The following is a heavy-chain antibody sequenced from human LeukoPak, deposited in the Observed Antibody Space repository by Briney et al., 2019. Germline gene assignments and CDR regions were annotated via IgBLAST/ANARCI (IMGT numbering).Heavy chain of an antibody. CDR2: INHSGST. CDR3: AKLFGSSSPFDY. V-gene: IGHV4-34*01. D-gene: IGHD6-6*01. CDR1: GGSFSGYY. J-gene: IGHJ4*02. Sequence: SETLSLTCAVYGGSFSGYYWSWIRQPPGKGLEWIGEINHSGSTNYNPSLKSRVTISVDTSKNQFSLKLSSVTAADTAVYYCAKLFGSSSPFDYWGQGTLVTVSS.